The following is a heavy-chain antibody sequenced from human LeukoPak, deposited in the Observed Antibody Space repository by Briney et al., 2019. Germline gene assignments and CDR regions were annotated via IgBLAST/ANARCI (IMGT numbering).Heavy chain of an antibody. J-gene: IGHJ4*02. Sequence: GGSLRLSCAASGFTFDDYAMHWVRQAPGKGLEWVSLISGDGASTYYADSVKGRFTTSRDNSKNSLYLQMNSLRTEDTALYYCAKGWQLWYYFDYWGQGTLVTVSS. CDR2: ISGDGAST. CDR1: GFTFDDYA. V-gene: IGHV3-43*02. CDR3: AKGWQLWYYFDY. D-gene: IGHD5-18*01.